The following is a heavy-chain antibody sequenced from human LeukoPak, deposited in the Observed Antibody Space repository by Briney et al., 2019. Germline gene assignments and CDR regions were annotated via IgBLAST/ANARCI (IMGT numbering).Heavy chain of an antibody. Sequence: PGGSLRLSCAASGFTVSSNYMSWVRQAPWKGLEWVSVIYSGGSTYYADSVKGRFTISRDNSKNTLYLQMNSLRAEDTAVYYCAREAAAVTPQAGAFDIWGQGTMVTVSS. D-gene: IGHD4-17*01. V-gene: IGHV3-53*01. CDR1: GFTVSSNY. CDR2: IYSGGST. J-gene: IGHJ3*02. CDR3: AREAAAVTPQAGAFDI.